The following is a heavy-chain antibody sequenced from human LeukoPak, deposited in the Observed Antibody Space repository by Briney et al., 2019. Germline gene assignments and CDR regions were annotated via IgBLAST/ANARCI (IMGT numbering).Heavy chain of an antibody. CDR2: ISGSGDST. D-gene: IGHD6-19*01. V-gene: IGHV3-23*01. Sequence: PGGSLRLSCAASGFTFSTYGMSWVRQAPGRGLEWVSGISGSGDSTYYADSVKGRCTISRDNSKNTLYLQMNSLRAEDTAVYYCATASSSGFDYWGQGTLVTVSS. CDR3: ATASSSGFDY. CDR1: GFTFSTYG. J-gene: IGHJ4*02.